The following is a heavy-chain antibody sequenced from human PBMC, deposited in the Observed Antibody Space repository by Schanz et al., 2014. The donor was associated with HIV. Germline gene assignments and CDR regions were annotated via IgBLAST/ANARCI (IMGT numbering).Heavy chain of an antibody. J-gene: IGHJ3*01. V-gene: IGHV3-23*01. CDR2: IDGRGVST. CDR3: TRGQSGTYGTFDV. Sequence: EVQLLESGGYLVQPGGSLRLSCEASGFTFRSYAMNWVRQTPGKGLQWVSSIDGRGVSTYYGDSLKGRFTISRDNFKDMVYLQMNSLRVEDTALYYCTRGQSGTYGTFDVWGRGTVVTVSS. D-gene: IGHD1-26*01. CDR1: GFTFRSYA.